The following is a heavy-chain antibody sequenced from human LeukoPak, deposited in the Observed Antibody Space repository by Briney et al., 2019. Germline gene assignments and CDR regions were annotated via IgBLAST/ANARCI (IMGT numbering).Heavy chain of an antibody. J-gene: IGHJ4*02. CDR3: ARDLVGATKGDFDY. CDR2: IYSGGST. V-gene: IGHV3-66*01. D-gene: IGHD1-26*01. CDR1: GFAVSSNY. Sequence: GGSLRISCAAAGFAVSSNYMSWVRRAPGKGLEWGSVIYSGGSTYYADSVKGRFTISRDNSKNTLYLQMNSLRAEDTAVYYCARDLVGATKGDFDYWGQGTLVTVAS.